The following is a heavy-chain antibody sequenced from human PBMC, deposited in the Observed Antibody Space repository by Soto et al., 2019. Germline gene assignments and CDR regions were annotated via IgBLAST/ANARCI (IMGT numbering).Heavy chain of an antibody. CDR1: GFTFSSYA. CDR2: ISYDGSNK. D-gene: IGHD1-26*01. Sequence: PGGSLRRSCAASGFTFSSYAMHWVRQAPGKGLEWVAVISYDGSNKYYADSVKGRFTISRDNSKNTLYLQMNSLRAEDTAVYYCARDGAGVPNYYYYGMDVWGQGTTVTVSS. V-gene: IGHV3-30-3*01. CDR3: ARDGAGVPNYYYYGMDV. J-gene: IGHJ6*02.